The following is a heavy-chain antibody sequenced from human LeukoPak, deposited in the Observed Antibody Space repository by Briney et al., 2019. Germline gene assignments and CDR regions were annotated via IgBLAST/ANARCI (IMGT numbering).Heavy chain of an antibody. CDR3: ARVAAEAYYFDY. CDR2: IYYSGST. J-gene: IGHJ4*02. Sequence: PSETLSLTCTVSGGSISSYYWSWIRQPPGKGLEWIGYIYYSGSTNYNPSLKSRVTISVDTSKNQFSLKLSSVTAADTAVYYCARVAAEAYYFDYWGQGTLVTVSS. V-gene: IGHV4-59*01. CDR1: GGSISSYY.